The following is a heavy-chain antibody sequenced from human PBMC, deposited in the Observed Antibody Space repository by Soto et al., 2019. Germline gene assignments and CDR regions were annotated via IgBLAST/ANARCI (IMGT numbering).Heavy chain of an antibody. CDR3: ARDLGGYLSYSSSWYPYYFDY. CDR2: IKLDGREK. V-gene: IGHV3-7*01. D-gene: IGHD6-13*01. J-gene: IGHJ4*02. Sequence: PGETLKISCSASGFIFRRYWMAWVRQAPGKGLERVATIKLDGREKNYLDSVEGRFTISRDDAENSMSLQMNSLRAEDTAVYYCARDLGGYLSYSSSWYPYYFDYWGQGTLVTVSS. CDR1: GFIFRRYW.